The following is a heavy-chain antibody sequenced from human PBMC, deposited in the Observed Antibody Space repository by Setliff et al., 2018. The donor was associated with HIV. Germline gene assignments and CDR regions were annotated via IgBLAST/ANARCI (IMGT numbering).Heavy chain of an antibody. Sequence: ASVKVSCKASGYTFSSYGISWVRQAPGQGLEWMGWISAYNGNTNYAQKLQGRVTMTTDTSTSTAYLELRSLTSDDTAVYYCARARLQGIVTAVGPRDNCLDPWGQGTRVTVPQ. CDR2: ISAYNGNT. CDR3: ARARLQGIVTAVGPRDNCLDP. J-gene: IGHJ5*02. D-gene: IGHD1-26*01. V-gene: IGHV1-18*04. CDR1: GYTFSSYG.